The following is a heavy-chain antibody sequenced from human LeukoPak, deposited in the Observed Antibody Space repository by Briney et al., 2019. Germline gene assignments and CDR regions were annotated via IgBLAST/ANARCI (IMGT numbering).Heavy chain of an antibody. D-gene: IGHD6-19*01. CDR3: ARGIAVAGFDY. J-gene: IGHJ4*02. CDR2: ISSSSSYI. V-gene: IGHV3-21*01. Sequence: GGSLRLPCAASGFTFSSHSMTWVRQTPGKGLEWVSSISSSSSYIYYADSVKGRFTISRDNAKNSLYLQMNSLRAEDTAVYYCARGIAVAGFDYWGQGTLVTVSS. CDR1: GFTFSSHS.